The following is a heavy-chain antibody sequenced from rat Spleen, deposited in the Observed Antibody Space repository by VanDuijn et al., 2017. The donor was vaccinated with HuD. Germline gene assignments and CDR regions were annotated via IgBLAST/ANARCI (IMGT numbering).Heavy chain of an antibody. Sequence: QVQLKESGPGLVQPSQTLSLTCTVSGFSLTNYGVNWVRQPTGKGLEWMGGIGGDGSTNYNSALKSRLSISRDTSKSQVFLKMNSLQTDDTGTYYCTIHPRYWGQGVMVTVSS. V-gene: IGHV2-13*01. J-gene: IGHJ2*01. CDR1: GFSLTNYG. CDR3: TIHPRY. CDR2: IGGDGST. D-gene: IGHD3-1*01.